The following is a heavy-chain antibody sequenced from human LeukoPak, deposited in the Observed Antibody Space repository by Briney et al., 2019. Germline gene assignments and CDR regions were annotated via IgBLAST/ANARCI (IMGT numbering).Heavy chain of an antibody. J-gene: IGHJ4*02. CDR2: ISGSSSDM. CDR3: ARDWFSGTNYNPLFDY. V-gene: IGHV3-48*02. D-gene: IGHD3-10*01. CDR1: GFTFGSYS. Sequence: PGGSLRLSCAASGFTFGSYSMNWVRQAPGKGLEWISYISGSSSDMKYADSVKGRFTISRDNAKNSLYLQMNSLRDEDTAVYYCARDWFSGTNYNPLFDYWGQGTLVTVSS.